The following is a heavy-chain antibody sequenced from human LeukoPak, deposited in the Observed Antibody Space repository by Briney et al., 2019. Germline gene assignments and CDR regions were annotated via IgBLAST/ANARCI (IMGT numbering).Heavy chain of an antibody. V-gene: IGHV3-21*01. D-gene: IGHD3/OR15-3a*01. CDR2: ISSGGTDI. CDR3: VRVGQFVVKDALDV. J-gene: IGHJ3*01. CDR1: GFTFSSYS. Sequence: GGSLRLSCAASGFTFSSYSMNWVRQAPGKGLEWVSFISSGGTDIYYADSVKGRFAVTRDNAEKSLALQMNSLRAEDTAVYYCVRVGQFVVKDALDVWGQGTAVTVSS.